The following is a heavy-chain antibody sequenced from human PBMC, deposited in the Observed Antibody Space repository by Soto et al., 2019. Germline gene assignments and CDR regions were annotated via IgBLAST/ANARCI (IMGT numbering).Heavy chain of an antibody. D-gene: IGHD7-27*01. CDR2: VKHRPKDFGT. CDR1: GFTFSDYY. CDR3: VRNALGRFVP. J-gene: IGHJ5*02. Sequence: EIQLVESGGGSVQPGGSLRLSCVASGFTFSDYYMDWVRQAPVKGLEWVARVKHRPKDFGTEYAASVTGRFIISRDDSQKSLFLQMNSLEAEETAIYYCVRNALGRFVPWGQGTLVTVSS. V-gene: IGHV3-72*01.